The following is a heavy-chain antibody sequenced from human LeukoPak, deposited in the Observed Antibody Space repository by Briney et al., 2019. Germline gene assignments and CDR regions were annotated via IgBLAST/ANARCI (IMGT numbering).Heavy chain of an antibody. J-gene: IGHJ4*02. Sequence: SETLSLTCTVSGGSISSSSYYWGWIRQPPGKGLEWIGRIYYSGSTYYNPSLKSRVTISVDTSKNQFSLNLSSVTAADTAVYYCARLYYDSSGYYQICYFDYWGQGTLVTVSS. CDR3: ARLYYDSSGYYQICYFDY. CDR1: GGSISSSSYY. CDR2: IYYSGST. V-gene: IGHV4-39*01. D-gene: IGHD3-22*01.